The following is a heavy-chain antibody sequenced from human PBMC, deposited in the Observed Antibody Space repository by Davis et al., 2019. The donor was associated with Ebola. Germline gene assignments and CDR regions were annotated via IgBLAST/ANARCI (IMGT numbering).Heavy chain of an antibody. CDR2: ISGSGGST. Sequence: GESLKISCAASGFTFSSYAMSWVRQAPGKGLEWVSAISGSGGSTYYADSVKGRFTISRDNSKNTLYLQMNSLRAEDTAVYYCAKDHGGSMLAAAGGFWDYWGQGTLVTVSS. CDR3: AKDHGGSMLAAAGGFWDY. J-gene: IGHJ4*02. CDR1: GFTFSSYA. D-gene: IGHD6-13*01. V-gene: IGHV3-23*01.